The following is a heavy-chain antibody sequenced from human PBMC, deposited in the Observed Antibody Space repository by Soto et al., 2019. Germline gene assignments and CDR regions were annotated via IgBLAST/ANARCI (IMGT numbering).Heavy chain of an antibody. Sequence: GGSLRLSCAVSGFTFGTYSMNWVRQAAGKGLEWIAYISYDSDTIQYADSAKGRFTISRDNAKNSLYLQMNSLRDEDTAVYYCARLYYDYVWGQGTTVTVSS. V-gene: IGHV3-48*02. J-gene: IGHJ6*02. CDR3: ARLYYDYV. CDR2: ISYDSDTI. D-gene: IGHD3-3*01. CDR1: GFTFGTYS.